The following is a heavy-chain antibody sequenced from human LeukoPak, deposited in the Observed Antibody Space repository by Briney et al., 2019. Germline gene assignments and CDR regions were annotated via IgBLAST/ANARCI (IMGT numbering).Heavy chain of an antibody. J-gene: IGHJ4*02. CDR1: GFTFSSYS. CDR3: ARDLGSSHDF. D-gene: IGHD2-15*01. Sequence: TGGSLRLSCAASGFTFSSYSMNWVRQAPGKGLEWVSSISSSSSYIYYADSVKGRFTISRDKAKNTVYLQMNSLRAEDTAVYYCARDLGSSHDFWGQGTLVTVSS. V-gene: IGHV3-21*04. CDR2: ISSSSSYI.